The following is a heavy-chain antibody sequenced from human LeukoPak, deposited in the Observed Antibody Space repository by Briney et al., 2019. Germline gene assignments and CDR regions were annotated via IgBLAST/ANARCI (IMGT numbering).Heavy chain of an antibody. Sequence: SETLSLTCTVSGGSISSYYWSWIRQPPGKGLEWIGYIYYSGSTNYNPSLKSRVTISVDTSKNQFSLKLGSVTAADTAVYYCARTGYDLSWYYYYYMDVWGKGTTVTVSS. D-gene: IGHD5-12*01. CDR2: IYYSGST. J-gene: IGHJ6*03. CDR1: GGSISSYY. V-gene: IGHV4-59*01. CDR3: ARTGYDLSWYYYYYMDV.